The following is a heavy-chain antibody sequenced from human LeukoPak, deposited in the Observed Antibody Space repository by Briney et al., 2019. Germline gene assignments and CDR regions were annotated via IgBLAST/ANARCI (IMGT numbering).Heavy chain of an antibody. V-gene: IGHV4-39*01. D-gene: IGHD4-17*01. CDR1: GGSINDITYY. CDR2: IYYSGST. Sequence: SETLSLTCTVSGGSINDITYYWGWIRQPPGKGLEWIGSIYYSGSTYYNPSLKSRVTISVDTSKNQFSLKLKSVTAADTAVYYCARHRPLSALTTLTTLRMGSGRWFDPWGQGTLVTVSS. J-gene: IGHJ5*02. CDR3: ARHRPLSALTTLTTLRMGSGRWFDP.